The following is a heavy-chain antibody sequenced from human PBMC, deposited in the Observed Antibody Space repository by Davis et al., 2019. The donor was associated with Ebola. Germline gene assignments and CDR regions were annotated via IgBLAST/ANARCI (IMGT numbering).Heavy chain of an antibody. CDR1: GDSVSSDSAA. Sequence: SQTPSLTCAISGDSVSSDSAAWNWIRQSPSRGLEWLGRTYYRSRWYKDYAMSLKSRLTSNADTSKNQLSLQLTSVTPEDTALYYCARVAKVPMSTATTTGFDSWGQGTLVTVSS. CDR3: ARVAKVPMSTATTTGFDS. J-gene: IGHJ4*02. CDR2: TYYRSRWYK. D-gene: IGHD4-11*01. V-gene: IGHV6-1*01.